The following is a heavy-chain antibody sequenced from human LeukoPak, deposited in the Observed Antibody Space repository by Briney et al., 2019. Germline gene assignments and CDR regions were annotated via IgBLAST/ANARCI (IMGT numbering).Heavy chain of an antibody. CDR2: IKSKTDGGTT. V-gene: IGHV3-15*01. CDR3: TTSYYDFWSGYYSTYYFDY. J-gene: IGHJ4*02. CDR1: GFTFSNAW. Sequence: PGESLRLSCAASGFTFSNAWMSWVRQAPGKGLEWVGRIKSKTDGGTTDYAAPVKGRFTISRDDSKNTLYLQMNSLKTEDTAVYYCTTSYYDFWSGYYSTYYFDYWGQGTLVTVSS. D-gene: IGHD3-3*01.